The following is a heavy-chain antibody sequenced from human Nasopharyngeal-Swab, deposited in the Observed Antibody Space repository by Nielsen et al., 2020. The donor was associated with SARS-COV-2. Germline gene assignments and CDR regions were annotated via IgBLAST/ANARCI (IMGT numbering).Heavy chain of an antibody. CDR2: INPNSGGT. CDR1: GYTFTDYY. V-gene: IGHV1-2*06. J-gene: IGHJ4*02. Sequence: ASVKVSCKASGYTFTDYYIQWVRQAPGQGLEWMGRINPNSGGTNYAQKFQGRVTMTRDTSITTAYMELSRLRSGDTAVYYCARDNFYNSSGYYSPDYWGQGTPVTVSS. D-gene: IGHD3-22*01. CDR3: ARDNFYNSSGYYSPDY.